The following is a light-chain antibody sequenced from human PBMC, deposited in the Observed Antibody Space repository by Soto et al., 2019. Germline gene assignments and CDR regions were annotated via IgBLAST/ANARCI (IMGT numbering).Light chain of an antibody. V-gene: IGLV1-40*01. CDR2: GNS. CDR3: QSYGSSLSGPSYV. CDR1: SSNIGAGYD. Sequence: QSVLTQPPPVSEAPGQMVTISCTGSSSNIGAGYDVHWYQQLPGTAPKLLLYGNSNRPSGVPDRFSGSKSGTSASLAITGLQAEDEADYYCQSYGSSLSGPSYVFGTGTKVTVL. J-gene: IGLJ1*01.